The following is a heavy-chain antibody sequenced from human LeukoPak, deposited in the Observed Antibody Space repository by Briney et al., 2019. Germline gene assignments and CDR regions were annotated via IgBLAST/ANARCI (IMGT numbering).Heavy chain of an antibody. J-gene: IGHJ4*02. CDR3: ARAPDYYYDSSGYCYFLDY. CDR2: ISSSSSYI. V-gene: IGHV3-21*01. Sequence: GGSLRLSCAASGFTFSSYSMNWVRQAPGKGLEWVSSISSSSSYIYYADSVKGRFTISRDNAKNSLYLQMNSLRAEDTAVYYCARAPDYYYDSSGYCYFLDYWGQGTLVTVSS. CDR1: GFTFSSYS. D-gene: IGHD3-22*01.